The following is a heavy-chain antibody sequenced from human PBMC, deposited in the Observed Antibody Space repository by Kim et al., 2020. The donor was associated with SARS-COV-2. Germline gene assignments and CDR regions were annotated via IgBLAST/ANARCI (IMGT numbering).Heavy chain of an antibody. CDR3: ARDYTNTGDLDY. CDR1: GFTLSRHD. V-gene: IGHV3-30*04. D-gene: IGHD3-16*01. CDR2: VSFDGRS. J-gene: IGHJ4*02. Sequence: GGSLRLSCAVSGFTLSRHDVHWVRQAPGKGLRWVAFVSFDGRSNYANSVKGRLTISRDPSKNTVYLQIDRLRRDDTAIYYCARDYTNTGDLDYWGQGT.